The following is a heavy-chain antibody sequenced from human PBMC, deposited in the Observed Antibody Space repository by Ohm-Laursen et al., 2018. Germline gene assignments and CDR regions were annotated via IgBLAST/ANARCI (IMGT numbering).Heavy chain of an antibody. CDR1: GFTFSSYA. Sequence: SLRLSCAASGFTFSSYAMSWVRQAPGKGLEWVSAISGSGGSIYYAASVWGRFTISRDNAKNSLYLQMNSLRVEDTAVYYCARGWDYDSSLSGYWGQGTLVTVSS. CDR2: ISGSGGSI. V-gene: IGHV3-23*01. J-gene: IGHJ4*02. CDR3: ARGWDYDSSLSGY. D-gene: IGHD3-22*01.